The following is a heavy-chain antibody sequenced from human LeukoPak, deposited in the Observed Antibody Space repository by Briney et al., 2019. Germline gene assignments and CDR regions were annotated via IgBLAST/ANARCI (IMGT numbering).Heavy chain of an antibody. D-gene: IGHD2-2*01. J-gene: IGHJ4*02. CDR3: AKAGVEYQLLYFDY. Sequence: GGSLRLSCAASGFTFGSYAMSWVRQAPGKGLEWVSAISGSGGSTYYADSVKGRFTISRDNSKNTLYLQMNSLRAEDTAVYYCAKAGVEYQLLYFDYWGQGTLVTVSS. V-gene: IGHV3-23*01. CDR2: ISGSGGST. CDR1: GFTFGSYA.